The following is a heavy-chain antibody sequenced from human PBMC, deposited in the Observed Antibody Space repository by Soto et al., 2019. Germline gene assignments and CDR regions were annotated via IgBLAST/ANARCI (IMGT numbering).Heavy chain of an antibody. D-gene: IGHD3-10*01. CDR3: ARLLMVRGPQSWFDP. J-gene: IGHJ5*02. V-gene: IGHV4-39*01. Sequence: SETLSLTCSVSDDSINSDKYYGGWIRQPPGKGLEWIGSIYYRGNAYYNPSLHTRVTISLDKSRNQFSLKLSSVTAADPAVYYCARLLMVRGPQSWFDPWGQGTLVTVSS. CDR2: IYYRGNA. CDR1: DDSINSDKYY.